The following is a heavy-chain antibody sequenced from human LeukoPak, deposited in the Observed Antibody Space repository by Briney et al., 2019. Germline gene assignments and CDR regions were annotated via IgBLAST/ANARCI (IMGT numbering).Heavy chain of an antibody. V-gene: IGHV3-30*03. Sequence: PGGSLRLSCAASGFTFSSYGMHWVRQAPGKGLEWVAVISYDGSNKYYADSVKGRFTISRDNAKNSLYLQMNSLRAEDTAVYYCARAWSPNSGYSYGLNYYYMDVWGKGTTVTISS. CDR2: ISYDGSNK. D-gene: IGHD5-18*01. CDR3: ARAWSPNSGYSYGLNYYYMDV. J-gene: IGHJ6*03. CDR1: GFTFSSYG.